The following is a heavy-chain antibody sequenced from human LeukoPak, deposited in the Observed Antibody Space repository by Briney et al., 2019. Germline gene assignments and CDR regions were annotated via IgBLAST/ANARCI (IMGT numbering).Heavy chain of an antibody. J-gene: IGHJ4*02. D-gene: IGHD2-15*01. CDR2: ISSSGSTI. Sequence: GGSLRLSCAASGFTFSSYWMSWIRQAPGKGLEWVSYISSSGSTIYYADSVKGRFTISRDNARNSLYLQMNSLRADDTAVYYCARDSAKFCSGGSCTYFDYWGQGTLVTVSS. CDR3: ARDSAKFCSGGSCTYFDY. CDR1: GFTFSSYW. V-gene: IGHV3-11*04.